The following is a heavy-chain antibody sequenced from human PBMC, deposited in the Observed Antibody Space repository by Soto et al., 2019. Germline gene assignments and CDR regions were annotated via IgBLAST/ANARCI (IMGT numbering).Heavy chain of an antibody. J-gene: IGHJ6*02. CDR1: GGTFSSYT. D-gene: IGHD1-26*01. CDR3: ARDWNSGSFLGYYGMDV. V-gene: IGHV1-69*04. Sequence: GASVKVSCKASGGTFSSYTISWVRQAPGQGLEWMGRIIPILGIANYAQKFQGRVTITADKSTSTAYMELSSLRSEDTAVYYCARDWNSGSFLGYYGMDVWGQGTTVTVSS. CDR2: IIPILGIA.